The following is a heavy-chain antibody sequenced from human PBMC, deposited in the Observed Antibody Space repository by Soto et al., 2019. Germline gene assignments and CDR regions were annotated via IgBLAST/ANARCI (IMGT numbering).Heavy chain of an antibody. CDR3: ARDRILITIFGVVITRYYYYGMDV. D-gene: IGHD3-3*01. Sequence: QVQLVESGGGVVQPGRSLRLSCAASGFTFSSYAMHWVRQAPGKGLEWVAVISYDGSNKYYADSVKGRFTISRDNSKNTLYLQMNSLRAEDTAVYYCARDRILITIFGVVITRYYYYGMDVWGQGTTVTVSS. J-gene: IGHJ6*02. V-gene: IGHV3-30-3*01. CDR1: GFTFSSYA. CDR2: ISYDGSNK.